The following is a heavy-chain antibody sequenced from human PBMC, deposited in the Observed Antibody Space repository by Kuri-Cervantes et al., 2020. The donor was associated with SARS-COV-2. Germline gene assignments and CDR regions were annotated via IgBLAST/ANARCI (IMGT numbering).Heavy chain of an antibody. CDR3: ARVQGAAGTGDTDY. Sequence: ASVKVSCKASGGTFSSYGISWVRQAPGQGLEWMGWISAYNGNTNYAQKLQGRVTMTTDTSTSTAYMELRSLRSDDTAVYYCARVQGAAGTGDTDYWGQGTLVTVSS. CDR2: ISAYNGNT. J-gene: IGHJ4*02. V-gene: IGHV1-18*01. CDR1: GGTFSSYG. D-gene: IGHD6-13*01.